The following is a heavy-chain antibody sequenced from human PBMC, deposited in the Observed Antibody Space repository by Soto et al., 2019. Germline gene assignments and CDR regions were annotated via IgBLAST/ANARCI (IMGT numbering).Heavy chain of an antibody. CDR3: AAALVRWLHQPRFDY. CDR1: GGSVSSGSYY. J-gene: IGHJ4*02. D-gene: IGHD3-22*01. Sequence: SETLSLTCTVSGGSVSSGSYYWSWIRQPPGKGLEWIGYIYYSGSTNYNPSLKSRVTISVDTSKNQSSLKLSSVTAADTAVYYCAAALVRWLHQPRFDYWGQGTLVTVSS. V-gene: IGHV4-61*01. CDR2: IYYSGST.